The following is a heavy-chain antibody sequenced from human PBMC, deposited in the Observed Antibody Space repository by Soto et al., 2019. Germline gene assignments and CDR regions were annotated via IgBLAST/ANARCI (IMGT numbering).Heavy chain of an antibody. D-gene: IGHD5-18*01. J-gene: IGHJ4*02. V-gene: IGHV3-33*01. Sequence: QVQLVESGGGVAQPGRSLRLSCAASGFTFSSYGMHWVRQAPGKGLEWVAVIWYDGSNKYYADSVKGRFTISRDNSKNTLYLQMNSLRAEDTAVYYCARESPWSYGFDYWGQGTLVTVSS. CDR1: GFTFSSYG. CDR2: IWYDGSNK. CDR3: ARESPWSYGFDY.